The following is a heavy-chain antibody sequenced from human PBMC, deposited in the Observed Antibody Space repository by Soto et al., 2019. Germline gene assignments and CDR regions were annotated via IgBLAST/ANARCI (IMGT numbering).Heavy chain of an antibody. Sequence: PSETLSLTCTVSGGSISSGGYYWSWIRQHPGKGLEWIGYIYYSRSTYYNPSLKSRVTISVDTSKNQFSLKLSSVTAADTAVYYCARDHHYYGTRFFDYWGQGTLVTVSS. CDR1: GGSISSGGYY. CDR3: ARDHHYYGTRFFDY. J-gene: IGHJ4*02. V-gene: IGHV4-31*03. D-gene: IGHD3-10*01. CDR2: IYYSRST.